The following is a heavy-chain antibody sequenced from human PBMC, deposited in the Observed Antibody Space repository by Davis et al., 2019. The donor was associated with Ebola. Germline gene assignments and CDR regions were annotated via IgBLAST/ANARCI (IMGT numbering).Heavy chain of an antibody. CDR1: GGTFSSYA. CDR3: ARGVGSPSTAAAGDYYYAMDV. D-gene: IGHD6-13*01. J-gene: IGHJ6*02. Sequence: SVKVSCKASGGTFSSYAFSWVRQAPGQGLEWIGGIIPIFDTAHYTQKFQGRVTITADISTSTAYMELSSLRSEDTAVYYCARGVGSPSTAAAGDYYYAMDVWGQGTTVTVSS. V-gene: IGHV1-69*06. CDR2: IIPIFDTA.